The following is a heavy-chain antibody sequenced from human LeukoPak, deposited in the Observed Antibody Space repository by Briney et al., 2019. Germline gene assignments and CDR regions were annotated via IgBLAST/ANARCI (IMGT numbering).Heavy chain of an antibody. CDR3: ARKIVVVPAAGPEIDY. CDR2: IKQDGSEK. CDR1: GFAFSNSC. J-gene: IGHJ4*02. V-gene: IGHV3-7*01. Sequence: PGGSLRLSCAPSGFAFSNSCMNWVRQAPGKGLEWVANIKQDGSEKYYVDSVKGRFTISRDNAKNSLYLQMNSLRAEDTAVYYCARKIVVVPAAGPEIDYWGQGTLVTVSS. D-gene: IGHD2-2*01.